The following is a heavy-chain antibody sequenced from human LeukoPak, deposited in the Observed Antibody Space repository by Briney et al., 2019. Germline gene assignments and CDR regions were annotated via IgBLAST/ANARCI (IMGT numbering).Heavy chain of an antibody. CDR1: GGSISSGSYY. Sequence: SQTLSLTCTVSGGSISSGSYYWSWIRQPAGKGLEWIGRIYTSGSTNYNPSLKSRVTISVDTSRNQFSLKLSSVTAADTAVYYCARDLGGSSSSLIDYWGQGTLVTVSS. CDR2: IYTSGST. CDR3: ARDLGGSSSSLIDY. J-gene: IGHJ4*02. V-gene: IGHV4-61*02. D-gene: IGHD6-6*01.